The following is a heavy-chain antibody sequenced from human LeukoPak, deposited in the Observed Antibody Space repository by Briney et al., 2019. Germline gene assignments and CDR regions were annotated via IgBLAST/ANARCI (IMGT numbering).Heavy chain of an antibody. CDR1: GFTFSSYE. CDR3: ASSPPYEYSSSWYPFLGFPSEYFQH. V-gene: IGHV3-48*03. Sequence: GGSLRLSCAASGFTFSSYEMNWVRQAPGKGLEWVSYISSSGSTIYYADSVKGRFTISRDNAKNSLYLQMNSLRAEDTAVYYCASSPPYEYSSSWYPFLGFPSEYFQHWGQGTLVTVSS. D-gene: IGHD6-13*01. CDR2: ISSSGSTI. J-gene: IGHJ1*01.